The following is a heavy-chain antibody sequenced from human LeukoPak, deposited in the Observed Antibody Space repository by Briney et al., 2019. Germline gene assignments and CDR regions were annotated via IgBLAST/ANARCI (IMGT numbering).Heavy chain of an antibody. CDR1: GFTFSSYG. D-gene: IGHD3-10*01. CDR3: AKGLDYYGSGSGMDV. J-gene: IGHJ6*02. V-gene: IGHV3-30*18. Sequence: PGRFLRLSCAASGFTFSSYGMHWVRQAPGKGLEWVAVISYDGSNKYYADSVKGRFTISRDNSKNTLYLQMNSLRAEDTAVYYCAKGLDYYGSGSGMDVWGQGTTVTVSS. CDR2: ISYDGSNK.